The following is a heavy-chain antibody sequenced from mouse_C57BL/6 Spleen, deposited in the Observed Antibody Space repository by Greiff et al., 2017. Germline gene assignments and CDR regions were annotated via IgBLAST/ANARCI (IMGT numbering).Heavy chain of an antibody. CDR1: GFSLTSYG. J-gene: IGHJ4*01. CDR3: ARQEDYYGSSYGYDAMDY. V-gene: IGHV2-6-1*01. Sequence: VKLQESGPGLVAPSQSLSITCTVSGFSLTSYGVHWVRQPPGKGLEWLVVIWSDGSTTYNSALKSRLSISKDNSKSQVFLKMNSLQTDDTAMYYCARQEDYYGSSYGYDAMDYWGQGTSVTVSS. D-gene: IGHD1-1*01. CDR2: IWSDGST.